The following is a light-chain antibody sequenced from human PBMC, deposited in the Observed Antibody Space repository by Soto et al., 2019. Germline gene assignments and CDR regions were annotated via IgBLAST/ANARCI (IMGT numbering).Light chain of an antibody. CDR1: SSNIGNNY. V-gene: IGLV1-51*01. CDR3: GTWDGSLPGEV. J-gene: IGLJ2*01. CDR2: DNN. Sequence: QSVLTQSPSVSAAPGQKVTISCSGSSSNIGNNYVSWYRQLPGTAPKLLIYDNNKRPSGIPDRFSGSKSGTSGTLDITGLQTGDEADYYCGTWDGSLPGEVFGGGTKVTVL.